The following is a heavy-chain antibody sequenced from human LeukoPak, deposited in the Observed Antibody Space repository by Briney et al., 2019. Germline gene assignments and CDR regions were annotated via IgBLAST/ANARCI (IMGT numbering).Heavy chain of an antibody. D-gene: IGHD5-18*01. CDR1: GFTFSSYE. V-gene: IGHV3-21*01. Sequence: PGGSLRLSCAASGFTFSSYEMNWVRQAPGKGLEWVSSISPSSSYIYYADSMKGRFSISRDNAKNSLYLQMNSLRAEDTAVFYCARARGYREVSNAFDIWGQGTMVTVSS. CDR3: ARARGYREVSNAFDI. CDR2: ISPSSSYI. J-gene: IGHJ3*02.